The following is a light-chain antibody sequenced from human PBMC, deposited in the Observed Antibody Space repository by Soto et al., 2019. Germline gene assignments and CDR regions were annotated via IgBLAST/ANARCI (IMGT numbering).Light chain of an antibody. Sequence: QSALTQPRSVSGSPGQSVTVSCTGTSSDVGGYNYVSWYQQHPGKAPKLMIYDVSKRPSGVPDRFSGYKSGNTASLTISGLQAEDEADYYYCSYAGSYSWVFGGGTKVTVL. CDR3: CSYAGSYSWV. V-gene: IGLV2-11*01. J-gene: IGLJ3*02. CDR1: SSDVGGYNY. CDR2: DVS.